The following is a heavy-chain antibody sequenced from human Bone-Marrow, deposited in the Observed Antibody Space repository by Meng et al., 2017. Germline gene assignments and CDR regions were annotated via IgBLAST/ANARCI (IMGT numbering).Heavy chain of an antibody. V-gene: IGHV3-7*01. CDR1: GFSFTDAW. J-gene: IGHJ4*02. Sequence: GGSLRLSCVASGFSFTDAWMSWVRQAPGKGLEWVANIEHDGSAKFYVDSVKGRFTISRDNAKNSLFLQMSSLRAEDTAMYYCASSAAAPGNDWGQGTLVTVSS. CDR3: ASSAAAPGND. CDR2: IEHDGSAK. D-gene: IGHD6-13*01.